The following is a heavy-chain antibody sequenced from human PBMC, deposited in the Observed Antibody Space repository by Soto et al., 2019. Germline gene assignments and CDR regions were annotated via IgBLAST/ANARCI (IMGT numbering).Heavy chain of an antibody. CDR2: ISGSDGKT. CDR1: GFTFDDYA. D-gene: IGHD3-3*01. V-gene: IGHV3-23*01. Sequence: GGSLRLSCAASGFTFDDYAMHWVRQAPGKGLEWVSTISGSDGKTFYADSVEGRFSISRDTSQSTLYLQMNSLRADDTAVYYCARWSYLDYWGQGTRVTVPS. J-gene: IGHJ4*02. CDR3: ARWSYLDY.